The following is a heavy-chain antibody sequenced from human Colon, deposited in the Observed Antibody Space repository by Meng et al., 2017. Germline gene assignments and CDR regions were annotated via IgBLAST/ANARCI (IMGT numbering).Heavy chain of an antibody. CDR2: INTDTGNP. CDR1: GYSITRNG. J-gene: IGHJ4*02. Sequence: ASVKVSCKASGYSITRNGMNWVRQAPGQGLEWIGWINTDTGNPTYAPGFRGRFVFSLDTSVNTAFLEISSLKSEDTGVYYCAREPQHFDYWGQGTLVTVSS. V-gene: IGHV7-4-1*02. CDR3: AREPQHFDY.